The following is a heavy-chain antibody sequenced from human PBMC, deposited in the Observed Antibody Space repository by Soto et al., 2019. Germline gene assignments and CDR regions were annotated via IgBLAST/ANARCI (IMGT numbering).Heavy chain of an antibody. CDR1: GYSFTRHW. V-gene: IGHV5-10-1*01. D-gene: IGHD5-12*01. CDR3: AGQNILGLAVDAFDI. J-gene: IGHJ3*02. CDR2: IDPSDSYT. Sequence: PGESLKISCKGSGYSFTRHWISWVRQMPGKGLEWMGKIDPSDSYTNYSPSFQGHVTISADKSITTAYLQWSSLKASDTAMYYCAGQNILGLAVDAFDIWGQGTMVTVSS.